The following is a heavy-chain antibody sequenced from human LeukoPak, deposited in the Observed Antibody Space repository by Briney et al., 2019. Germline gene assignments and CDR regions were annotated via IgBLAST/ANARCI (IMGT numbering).Heavy chain of an antibody. CDR3: ARVASSGNDAFDI. V-gene: IGHV1-46*01. D-gene: IGHD3-10*01. CDR2: INPSGGST. Sequence: ASVKGSCKASGYTFTSYYIHWVRQAPGQGLEWMGIINPSGGSTSYAQKFQGRVTMTRDTSTSTVYMELSSLRSEDTAVYYCARVASSGNDAFDIWGQGTMVTVSS. CDR1: GYTFTSYY. J-gene: IGHJ3*02.